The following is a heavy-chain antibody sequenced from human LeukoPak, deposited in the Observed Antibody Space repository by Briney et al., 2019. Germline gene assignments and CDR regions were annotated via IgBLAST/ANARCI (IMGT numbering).Heavy chain of an antibody. J-gene: IGHJ4*02. Sequence: ASVKVSCKASGYTFTSYGISWVRQAPGQGLEWMGWISAYNGNTNYAQKFQGRVTMTRDTSISTAYMELSRLRSDDTAVYYCARVGRTWIQLWLEYWGQGTLVTVSS. CDR3: ARVGRTWIQLWLEY. CDR2: ISAYNGNT. CDR1: GYTFTSYG. D-gene: IGHD5-18*01. V-gene: IGHV1-18*01.